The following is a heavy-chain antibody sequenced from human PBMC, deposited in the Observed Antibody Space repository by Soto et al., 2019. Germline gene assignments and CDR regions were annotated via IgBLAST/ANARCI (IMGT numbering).Heavy chain of an antibody. V-gene: IGHV4-61*01. Sequence: PSETLSLTCTVSGGSVSSGSYYWSWIRQPPGKGLEWIGYIYYSGSTNYNPSLKSRVTISVDTSKNQFSLKLSSVTAADTAVYYCARDSGFPPFFDYWGQGTLVSVSS. D-gene: IGHD2-15*01. CDR1: GGSVSSGSYY. J-gene: IGHJ4*02. CDR2: IYYSGST. CDR3: ARDSGFPPFFDY.